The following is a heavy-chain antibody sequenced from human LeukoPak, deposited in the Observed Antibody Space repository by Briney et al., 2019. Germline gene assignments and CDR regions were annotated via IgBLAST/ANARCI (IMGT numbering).Heavy chain of an antibody. Sequence: SVKVSCKASGGTFSSYAISWVRQAPGQGLEWMGGIIPIFGTASYAQKFQGRVTITADESTSTAYMELSSLRSEDTAVYYCARAEAVSYDSSGYYFDYWGQGTLVTVSS. D-gene: IGHD3-22*01. CDR3: ARAEAVSYDSSGYYFDY. CDR2: IIPIFGTA. CDR1: GGTFSSYA. J-gene: IGHJ4*02. V-gene: IGHV1-69*13.